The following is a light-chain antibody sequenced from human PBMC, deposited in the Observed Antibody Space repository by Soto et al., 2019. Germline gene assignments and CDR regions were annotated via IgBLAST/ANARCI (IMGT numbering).Light chain of an antibody. V-gene: IGKV3-20*01. CDR3: QQYGSSPYT. CDR2: GAS. J-gene: IGKJ2*01. CDR1: QSVSSSY. Sequence: EIVLTQSPGTLSLSPGERATLSCRAIQSVSSSYLAWYQQKPGQAPRLLSYGASSRATGIPDRFSGSGSGTDFTLTISRREPEDFAVYYCQQYGSSPYTFGHGTKREIK.